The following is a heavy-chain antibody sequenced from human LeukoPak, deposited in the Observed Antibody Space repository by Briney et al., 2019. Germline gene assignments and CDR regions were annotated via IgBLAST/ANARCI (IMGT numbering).Heavy chain of an antibody. CDR3: ARDSGTTGEVKFDP. Sequence: SETLSLTCTVSGGSISSYYWSWIRQPPGKGLEWIGYIYYSGSTYYNPSLKSRVTMSVDTSKNKFSLKLSSVTAADTAVYYCARDSGTTGEVKFDPWGQGTLVTVSS. J-gene: IGHJ5*02. V-gene: IGHV4-59*12. CDR2: IYYSGST. CDR1: GGSISSYY. D-gene: IGHD3-10*01.